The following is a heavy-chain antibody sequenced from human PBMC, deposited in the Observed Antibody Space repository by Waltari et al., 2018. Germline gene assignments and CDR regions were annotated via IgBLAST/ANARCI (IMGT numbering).Heavy chain of an antibody. CDR2: LNYSGLT. CDR1: GVSPSGSSHY. V-gene: IGHV4-39*01. J-gene: IGHJ6*03. Sequence: QLQIQESGPALVNPSETLSLKCTVSGVSPSGSSHYWGWIRQPPGKGLEFLGSLNYSGLTYYNPSLRSRLTMSADMSENQFSLQLSSVTASDTAVYYCARLVYYSFYMDVWGKGTTVTVSS. D-gene: IGHD3-16*02. CDR3: ARLVYYSFYMDV.